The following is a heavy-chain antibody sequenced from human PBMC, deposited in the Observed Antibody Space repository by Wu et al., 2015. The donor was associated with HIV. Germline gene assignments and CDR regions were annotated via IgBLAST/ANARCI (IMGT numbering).Heavy chain of an antibody. CDR2: IIPIFGTA. J-gene: IGHJ4*02. CDR3: ARDLVPYYGGNSCLDY. CDR1: GYTFTGYY. V-gene: IGHV1-2*02. D-gene: IGHD4-23*01. Sequence: QVQLVQSGAEVKKPGASVKVSCKASGYTFTGYYMHWVRQAPGQGLEWMGRIIPIFGTANYAQKFQGRVTMTTDTSTNTAYMEMASLKSDDTAVYFCARDLVPYYGGNSCLDYWGQGTLVHRLL.